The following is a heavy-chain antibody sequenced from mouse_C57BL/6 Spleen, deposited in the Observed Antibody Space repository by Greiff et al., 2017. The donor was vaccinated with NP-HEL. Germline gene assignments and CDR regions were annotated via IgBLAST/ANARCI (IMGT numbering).Heavy chain of an antibody. J-gene: IGHJ2*02. CDR2: INPTNGGT. CDR1: GYTFTSYW. Sequence: QVQLQQPGTELVRPGASVKLSCKASGYTFTSYWMHWVKQRPVQGLEWIGNINPTNGGTNYNEKFKSKATLTVDKSSSTAYMQLSSLTSEDSAVYYCARGGEEFCDDAFDYWGQGTSVTVSS. V-gene: IGHV1-53*01. CDR3: ARGGEEFCDDAFDY. D-gene: IGHD2-12*01.